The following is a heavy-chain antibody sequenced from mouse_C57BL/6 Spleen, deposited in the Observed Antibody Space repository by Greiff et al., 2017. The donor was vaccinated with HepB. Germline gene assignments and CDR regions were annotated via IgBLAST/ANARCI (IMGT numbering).Heavy chain of an antibody. Sequence: VKLQESGPELVKPGASVKISCKASGYAFSSSWMNWVKQRPGKGLEWIGRIYPGDGDTNYNGKFKGTATLTADKSSSTAYMQLSSLTSVDSAVYFGARWGGINAMDYWGQGTSVTGSS. J-gene: IGHJ4*01. V-gene: IGHV1-82*01. CDR1: GYAFSSSW. CDR2: IYPGDGDT. D-gene: IGHD1-1*02. CDR3: ARWGGINAMDY.